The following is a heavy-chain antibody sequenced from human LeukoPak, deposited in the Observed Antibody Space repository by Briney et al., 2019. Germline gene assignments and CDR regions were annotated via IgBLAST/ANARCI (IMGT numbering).Heavy chain of an antibody. J-gene: IGHJ3*02. CDR2: IYYSGST. D-gene: IGHD4-23*01. CDR3: ARGFPLTTVVKGGHAFDI. Sequence: SETLSLTCTVSGGSISSSSYYWGWIRQPPGKGLEWIVSIYYSGSTYQNPSLKSRVTISVDTSKNQFSLKLSSVTAADTAVYYCARGFPLTTVVKGGHAFDIWGQGTMVTVSS. V-gene: IGHV4-39*07. CDR1: GGSISSSSYY.